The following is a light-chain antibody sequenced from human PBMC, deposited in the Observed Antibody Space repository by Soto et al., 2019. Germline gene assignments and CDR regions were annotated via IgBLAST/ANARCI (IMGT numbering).Light chain of an antibody. CDR2: DAS. CDR1: QSVGSK. CDR3: QQYGDWPGA. Sequence: EIVMTQSPPTLSVSPGERATLSCRASQSVGSKLAWYQQRPGQAPRLLIYDASNRATGIPARFSGSVSGKEFSLTISSLQSEDFAVYSCQQYGDWPGAFGGGTKVEIK. V-gene: IGKV3D-15*01. J-gene: IGKJ4*01.